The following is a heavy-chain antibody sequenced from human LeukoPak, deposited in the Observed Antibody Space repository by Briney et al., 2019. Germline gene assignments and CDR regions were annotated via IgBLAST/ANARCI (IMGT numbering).Heavy chain of an antibody. D-gene: IGHD6-13*01. CDR2: ISSSGSTI. CDR1: GFTFSSYE. Sequence: GSLRLSCAASGFTFSSYEMNWVRQAPGKGLEWVSYISSSGSTIYYADSVKGRFTISRDNAKNSLYLQMNSLRAEDTAVYYCARDGSSSWYYYGMDVWGKGTTVTVSS. J-gene: IGHJ6*04. CDR3: ARDGSSSWYYYGMDV. V-gene: IGHV3-48*03.